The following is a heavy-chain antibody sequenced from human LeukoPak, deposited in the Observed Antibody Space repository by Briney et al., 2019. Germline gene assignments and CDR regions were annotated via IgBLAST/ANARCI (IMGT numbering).Heavy chain of an antibody. CDR3: ARVKYSSSGLIYYFDY. V-gene: IGHV1-18*01. Sequence: ASVKVSCKASGYTFTKYGITWVRQAPGQGLEWMGWISTYNGNTNYAQKLQGRVTMTTDTSTSTAYMELRSLRSDDTAVYYCARVKYSSSGLIYYFDYWGQGTLVTVSS. J-gene: IGHJ4*02. CDR1: GYTFTKYG. CDR2: ISTYNGNT. D-gene: IGHD6-6*01.